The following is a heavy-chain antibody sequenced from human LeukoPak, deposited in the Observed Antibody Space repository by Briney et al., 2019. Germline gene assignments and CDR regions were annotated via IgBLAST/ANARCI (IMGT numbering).Heavy chain of an antibody. D-gene: IGHD2/OR15-2a*01. CDR2: INPNSGVT. CDR1: GYTFTDYY. J-gene: IGHJ6*04. CDR3: ARGIVSYRLDV. Sequence: ASVKVSCKASGYTFTDYYMHWVRQAPGQGLEWMGWINPNSGVTNYAQKLQGRVTMTRDTSISTAYMELSRLSSDDTAVFHCARGIVSYRLDVWGKGTTVTVSS. V-gene: IGHV1-2*02.